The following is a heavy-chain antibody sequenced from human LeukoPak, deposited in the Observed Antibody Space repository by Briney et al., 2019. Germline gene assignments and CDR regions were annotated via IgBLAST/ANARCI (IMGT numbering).Heavy chain of an antibody. D-gene: IGHD3-22*01. CDR2: ISYDGGNK. Sequence: PGGSLRLSCAASGFTFSSYGMHWVRQAPGKGLEWVAVISYDGGNKYYADSVKGRFTISRDNYKNTLYLQMNSLRPEDTALYYCAKDLRGGYYYDNSGYFDFWGQGTLVTVPS. J-gene: IGHJ4*02. CDR1: GFTFSSYG. V-gene: IGHV3-30*18. CDR3: AKDLRGGYYYDNSGYFDF.